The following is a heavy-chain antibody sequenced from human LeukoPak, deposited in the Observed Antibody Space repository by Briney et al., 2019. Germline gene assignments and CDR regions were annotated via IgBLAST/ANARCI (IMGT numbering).Heavy chain of an antibody. CDR2: INPNSGGT. J-gene: IGHJ4*02. D-gene: IGHD3-10*01. CDR1: GYTFTGYY. CDR3: ARDGPPYYYGSGSSPY. V-gene: IGHV1-2*02. Sequence: ASVKVSCKASGYTFTGYYMHWVRQAPGQGLEWMGWINPNSGGTNYAQKFQGRVTMTRDTSISTAYMELSRLGSDDTAVYCCARDGPPYYYGSGSSPYWGQGTLVTVSS.